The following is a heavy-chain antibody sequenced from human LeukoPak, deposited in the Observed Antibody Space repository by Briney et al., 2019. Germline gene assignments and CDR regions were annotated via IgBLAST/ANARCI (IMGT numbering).Heavy chain of an antibody. CDR1: GFTFSSYA. D-gene: IGHD6-19*01. CDR2: ISYDGSNK. V-gene: IGHV3-30*04. J-gene: IGHJ6*02. Sequence: GGSLRLSCAASGFTFSSYAMHWVRQAPGKGLEWVAVISYDGSNKYYADSVKGRFTISRDNSKNTLYLQMSSLRAEDTAVYYCASPPYLGSGSGAGDYYYGMDVWGQGTTVTVSS. CDR3: ASPPYLGSGSGAGDYYYGMDV.